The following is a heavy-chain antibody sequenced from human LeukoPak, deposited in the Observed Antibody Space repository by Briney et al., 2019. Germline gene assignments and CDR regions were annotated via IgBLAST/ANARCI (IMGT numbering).Heavy chain of an antibody. D-gene: IGHD3-22*01. Sequence: NPSQTLSLTCTVSGGSISSGGYYWSWIRQPPGKGLEWIGYISYSGTTNYNPSLKSRLTISVDTSKNQFSLKLSSVTAADTAMYYCARHRTQGSGYYPWGQGTLVTVSS. CDR1: GGSISSGGYY. V-gene: IGHV4-61*08. CDR3: ARHRTQGSGYYP. CDR2: ISYSGTT. J-gene: IGHJ4*02.